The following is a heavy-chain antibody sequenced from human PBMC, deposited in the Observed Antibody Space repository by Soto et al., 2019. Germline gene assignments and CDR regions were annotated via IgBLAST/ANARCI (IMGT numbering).Heavy chain of an antibody. D-gene: IGHD2-2*01. CDR2: ISRSGSTI. CDR1: GFTFSDYS. V-gene: IGHV3-11*01. J-gene: IGHJ4*02. CDR3: ARGLGPPAAVDY. Sequence: GGSLRLSCAASGFTFSDYSMSWIRQAPGKGLEWVSYISRSGSTIFYADSVKGRFTISRDNAQNSLYLQMNSPRAEDTAVYYCARGLGPPAAVDYWGQGTLVTVSS.